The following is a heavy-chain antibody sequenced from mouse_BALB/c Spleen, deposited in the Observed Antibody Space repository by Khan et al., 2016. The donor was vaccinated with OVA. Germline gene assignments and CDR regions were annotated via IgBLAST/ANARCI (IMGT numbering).Heavy chain of an antibody. CDR1: GYSFTSYW. D-gene: IGHD6-1*01. J-gene: IGHJ2*01. V-gene: IGHV1-76*01. CDR2: IYPGTNNT. CDR3: AGEEALYCFDY. Sequence: QMQLEESGAELVRPGASVKLSCKTSGYSFTSYWIHWVKQRSGQGLEWIARIYPGTNNTYYNEKLKDKATLTADKSSNPAYMPLTSLTSEDSAVYFCAGEEALYCFDYGGQGTTLTVSS.